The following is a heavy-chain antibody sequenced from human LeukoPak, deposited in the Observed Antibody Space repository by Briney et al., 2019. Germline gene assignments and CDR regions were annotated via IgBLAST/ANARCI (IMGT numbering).Heavy chain of an antibody. CDR1: GYTFTIYD. CDR3: ARGAVAGDAFDI. Sequence: GASVKVSFKASGYTFTIYDINWVRQAPGQGLEWMGWMNPNSGNTGYAQKFQGRVTITRNTSISTAYMELSSLRSEDTAVYYCARGAVAGDAFDIWGQGTMVTVSS. J-gene: IGHJ3*02. D-gene: IGHD6-19*01. CDR2: MNPNSGNT. V-gene: IGHV1-8*03.